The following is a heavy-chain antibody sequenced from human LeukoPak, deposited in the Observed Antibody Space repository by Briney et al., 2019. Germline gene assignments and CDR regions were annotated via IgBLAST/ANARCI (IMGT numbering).Heavy chain of an antibody. J-gene: IGHJ5*02. CDR3: AKDEEGDCSRARCYRWFDP. Sequence: GGSLRLSCASAGFTFRYYAMSWVRQAPGKWLEWGSSISDIGGSTNYADSVKGRLTISRDNSKNTMYLQMTSMRDEATAVYYCAKDEEGDCSRARCYRWFDPWGQGTLVTVSS. CDR1: GFTFRYYA. CDR2: ISDIGGST. V-gene: IGHV3-23*01. D-gene: IGHD2-2*01.